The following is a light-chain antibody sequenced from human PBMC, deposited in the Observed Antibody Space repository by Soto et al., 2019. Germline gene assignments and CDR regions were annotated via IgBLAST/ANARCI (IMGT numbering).Light chain of an antibody. CDR2: AAS. CDR3: QQYDSYPQT. V-gene: IGKV1-8*01. J-gene: IGKJ1*01. CDR1: QGVSSY. Sequence: AIRMTQSPSSFSASTGDRVTITCRASQGVSSYLAWYQQKPGKAPKLLIYAASTLQNGVPSRFSGSGSWTDFTRSISCLQSEYFATYYCQQYDSYPQTFGQGTKVEIK.